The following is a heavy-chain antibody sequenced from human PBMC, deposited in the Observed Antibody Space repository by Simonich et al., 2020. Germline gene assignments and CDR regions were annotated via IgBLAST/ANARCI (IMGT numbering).Heavy chain of an antibody. CDR2: IKSKTDGGTT. D-gene: IGHD7-27*01. CDR3: TKGLTGDTNY. J-gene: IGHJ4*02. V-gene: IGHV3-15*01. Sequence: VQLVESGGGVVQPGRSLRLSCAASGFTFSSYGMHGVRQAPGKGLEWVGRIKSKTDGGTTDYAAPVKGRFTISRDDSKNTLYLQMNSLKTEDTAVYYCTKGLTGDTNYWGQGTLVTVSS. CDR1: GFTFSSYG.